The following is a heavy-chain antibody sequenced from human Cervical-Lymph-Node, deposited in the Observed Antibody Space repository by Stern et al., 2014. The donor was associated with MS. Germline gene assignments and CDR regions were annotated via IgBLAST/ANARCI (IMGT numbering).Heavy chain of an antibody. CDR2: INPYNVDT. CDR1: GYTFTSYD. CDR3: ARRHDYGDY. Sequence: VQLVESGAEVKKPGASVKVSCKASGYTFTSYDITWVRQAPGQGLEWLGWINPYNVDTNFAPKLQGRVTMTPDTSPSTGLMELRSLAPDDPAVYYCARRHDYGDYWGQGTLVTVSS. J-gene: IGHJ4*02. V-gene: IGHV1-18*01.